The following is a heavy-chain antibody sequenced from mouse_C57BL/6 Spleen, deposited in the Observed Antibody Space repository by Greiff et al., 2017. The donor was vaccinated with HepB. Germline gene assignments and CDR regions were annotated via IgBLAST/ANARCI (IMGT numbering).Heavy chain of an antibody. J-gene: IGHJ3*01. D-gene: IGHD2-3*01. CDR3: ARDDGYFTWFAY. Sequence: QVQLQQPGAELVRPGSSVKLSCKASGYTFTSYWMHWVKQRPIQGLEWIGNIDPSDSETHYNQKFKDKATLTVDKSSSTAYMQLSSLTSEGSAVYYCARDDGYFTWFAYWGQGTLVTVSA. V-gene: IGHV1-52*01. CDR2: IDPSDSET. CDR1: GYTFTSYW.